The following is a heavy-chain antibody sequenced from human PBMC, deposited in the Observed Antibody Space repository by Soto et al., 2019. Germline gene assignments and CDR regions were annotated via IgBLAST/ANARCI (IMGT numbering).Heavy chain of an antibody. J-gene: IGHJ6*02. Sequence: GGSLRLSCAASGFTFSSYGMHWVRQAPGKGLEWVAVIWYDGSNKYYADSVKGRFTISRDNSKNTLYLQMNSLRAEDTAVYYCARDLGFGNLLKAGMDVWGQGTTVTVSS. CDR1: GFTFSSYG. CDR3: ARDLGFGNLLKAGMDV. V-gene: IGHV3-33*01. D-gene: IGHD3-10*01. CDR2: IWYDGSNK.